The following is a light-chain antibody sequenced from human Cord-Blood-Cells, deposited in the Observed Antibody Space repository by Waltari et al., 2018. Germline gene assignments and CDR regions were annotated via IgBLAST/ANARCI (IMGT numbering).Light chain of an antibody. J-gene: IGLJ3*02. CDR3: SSYTSSSTRV. CDR2: DVS. CDR1: SSDVGGYNY. V-gene: IGLV2-14*01. Sequence: QSALTQPASVSGSPGQSITISCTGTSSDVGGYNYVSWYQQHPGNAPTLMIYDVSKRPSGVSNRFSGSKSGNTASLTISGLQAEDEADYYCSSYTSSSTRVFGGGTKLTVL.